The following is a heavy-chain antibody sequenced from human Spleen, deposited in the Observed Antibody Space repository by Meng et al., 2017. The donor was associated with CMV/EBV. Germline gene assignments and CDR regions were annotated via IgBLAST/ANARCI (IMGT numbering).Heavy chain of an antibody. J-gene: IGHJ4*02. CDR2: ISSSTI. D-gene: IGHD1-7*01. CDR3: AKGDWNWGFDY. V-gene: IGHV3-69-1*01. CDR1: GFTFSLST. Sequence: GGSLRLSCAVSGFTFSLSTMTWVRQARGKGLEWVSSISSSTIYYADSVKGRFTISRDNAKNSLYLQMNSLRAEDTAVYYCAKGDWNWGFDYWGQGTLVTVSS.